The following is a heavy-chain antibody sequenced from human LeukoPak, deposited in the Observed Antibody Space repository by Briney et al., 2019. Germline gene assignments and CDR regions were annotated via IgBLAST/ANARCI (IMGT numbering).Heavy chain of an antibody. CDR2: IYTSGST. CDR1: GGSISSYY. V-gene: IGHV4-59*08. CDR3: ARHIMVAADLYYYYMDV. D-gene: IGHD6-13*01. J-gene: IGHJ6*03. Sequence: PSETLSLTCTVSGGSISSYYWSWIRQPPGKGLEWIGRIYTSGSTNYNPSLKSRATISVDTSKNQSSLKLSSVTAADTAVYYCARHIMVAADLYYYYMDVWGKGTTVTISS.